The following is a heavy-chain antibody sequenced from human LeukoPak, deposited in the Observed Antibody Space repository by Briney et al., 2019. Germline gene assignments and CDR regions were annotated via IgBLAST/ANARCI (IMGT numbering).Heavy chain of an antibody. D-gene: IGHD1-26*01. CDR2: IYYSGST. CDR1: GGSISSYY. V-gene: IGHV4-59*01. J-gene: IGHJ4*02. Sequence: SETLSLTCTVSGGSISSYYWGWIRQPPGKGLEWIEYIYYSGSTYYNPSLKSRVTISVDTSKNQFSLKLSSVTAADTAVYYCARERSGSYPPYYFDYWGQGALVTVSS. CDR3: ARERSGSYPPYYFDY.